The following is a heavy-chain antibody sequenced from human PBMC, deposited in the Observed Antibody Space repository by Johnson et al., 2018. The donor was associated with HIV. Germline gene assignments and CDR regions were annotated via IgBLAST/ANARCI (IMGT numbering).Heavy chain of an antibody. CDR2: IYTDDSI. D-gene: IGHD2-15*01. CDR3: ARYCSGGGCYSVWQKNYAFDI. J-gene: IGHJ3*02. CDR1: GFSFNDYA. V-gene: IGHV3-NL1*01. Sequence: QVHLVESGGSVVRPGGSLRLSCAASGFSFNDYAMHWVRQGPGKGLEWVSVIYTDDSIYYADSVKGRFTISRDNSKNTLYLQMNSLRAEDTAVYYCARYCSGGGCYSVWQKNYAFDIWGQGTMVTVSS.